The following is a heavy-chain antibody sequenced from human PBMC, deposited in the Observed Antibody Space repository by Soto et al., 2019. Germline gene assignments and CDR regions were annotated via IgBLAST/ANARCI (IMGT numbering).Heavy chain of an antibody. D-gene: IGHD6-6*01. Sequence: QVQLVQSGAEVQKPGSSVNVSCKASGGTFSSYAISWVRQAPGQGLEWMGGIIPIFGTANYAQKFQGRVTIPADESTGTVTLGLTSARSVTQPVYYCASVHSAIADRSYYYSSSVTDVWCQETAVTVSS. CDR3: ASVHSAIADRSYYYSSSVTDV. J-gene: IGHJ6*02. CDR1: GGTFSSYA. CDR2: IIPIFGTA. V-gene: IGHV1-69*01.